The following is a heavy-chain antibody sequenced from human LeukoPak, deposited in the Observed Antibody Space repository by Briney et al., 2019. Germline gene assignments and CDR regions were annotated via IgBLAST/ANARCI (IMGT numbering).Heavy chain of an antibody. J-gene: IGHJ5*02. CDR2: IYGGGIT. V-gene: IGHV3-66*01. CDR3: AKDRGYSYGS. CDR1: GFTVSSSF. Sequence: GGSLRLSCAASGFTVSSSFMSWVRQAPGKGLEWVSGIYGGGITYYADSVKGRFTISRDNSKDTLYLQMNSLRAEDTALYYCAKDRGYSYGSWGQGTLVTVSS. D-gene: IGHD5-18*01.